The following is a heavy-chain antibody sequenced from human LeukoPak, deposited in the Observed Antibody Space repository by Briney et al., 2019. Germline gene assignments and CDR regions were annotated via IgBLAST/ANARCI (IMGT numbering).Heavy chain of an antibody. CDR3: ARGGADCSGGSCYPYYFDY. J-gene: IGHJ4*02. Sequence: ESSETLSLTCTVSGGSISSYYWSWIRQPPGKGLEWIGYIYYSGSTNYNPSLKSRVTISVDTSKNQFSLKLSSVTAADTAVYYCARGGADCSGGSCYPYYFDYWGQGTLVTVSS. CDR2: IYYSGST. CDR1: GGSISSYY. V-gene: IGHV4-59*08. D-gene: IGHD2-15*01.